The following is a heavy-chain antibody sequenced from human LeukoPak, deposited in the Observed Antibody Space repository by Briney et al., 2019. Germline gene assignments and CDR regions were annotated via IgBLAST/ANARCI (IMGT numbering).Heavy chain of an antibody. CDR1: GFTFSSYS. Sequence: GGSLRLSCAASGFTFSSYSMNWVRQAPGKGLEWVSSISSSSSYIYYADSVKGRFTISRDNAKNSLFLQMNSLRAEDTALYYCARDPRLAAGGDAYYYYGMDVWGLGTTVTVSS. CDR2: ISSSSSYI. V-gene: IGHV3-21*01. J-gene: IGHJ6*02. D-gene: IGHD6-13*01. CDR3: ARDPRLAAGGDAYYYYGMDV.